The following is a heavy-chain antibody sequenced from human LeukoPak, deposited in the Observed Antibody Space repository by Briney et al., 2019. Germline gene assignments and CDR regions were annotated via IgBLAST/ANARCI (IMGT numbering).Heavy chain of an antibody. CDR1: GFTFSGYA. Sequence: GGSLRLSCAASGFTFSGYAMSWVRQAPGKGLEWVSAVSGSGGSTYYADSVKGRFTISRDNSKNTLYLQMNSLRAEDTAVYYCAKVGGAVAGSFDYWGQGTLVTVSS. CDR3: AKVGGAVAGSFDY. D-gene: IGHD6-19*01. V-gene: IGHV3-23*01. CDR2: VSGSGGST. J-gene: IGHJ4*02.